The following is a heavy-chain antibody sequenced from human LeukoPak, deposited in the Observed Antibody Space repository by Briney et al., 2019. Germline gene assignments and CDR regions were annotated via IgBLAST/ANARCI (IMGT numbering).Heavy chain of an antibody. CDR2: INHSGSI. D-gene: IGHD3-10*01. J-gene: IGHJ5*02. V-gene: IGHV4-34*01. CDR3: ARRWGLMRFGELTSFDP. CDR1: GGSFSGYY. Sequence: SETLSLTCTVYGGSFSGYYWSWIRQPPGRGLEGIGEINHSGSIKYNPSRKRRVSIGVDTSKNQFSLQLSSVPAADTAVYYCARRWGLMRFGELTSFDPWGQGTLVTVSS.